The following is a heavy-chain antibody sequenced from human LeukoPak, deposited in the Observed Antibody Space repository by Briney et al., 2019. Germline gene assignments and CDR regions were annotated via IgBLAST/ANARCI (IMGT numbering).Heavy chain of an antibody. CDR3: ARGFGYSGSGSLGY. J-gene: IGHJ4*02. V-gene: IGHV4-61*02. CDR2: IYTSGST. D-gene: IGHD3-10*01. CDR1: GGSISGGTYY. Sequence: KPSQTLSLTCTVYGGSISGGTYYWSWIRQPTGKGLEWIGRIYTSGSTNYNPSLKSRVTISVDTSKNQFSLKLNSVTAADTAVYYCARGFGYSGSGSLGYWGQRTLVTVSS.